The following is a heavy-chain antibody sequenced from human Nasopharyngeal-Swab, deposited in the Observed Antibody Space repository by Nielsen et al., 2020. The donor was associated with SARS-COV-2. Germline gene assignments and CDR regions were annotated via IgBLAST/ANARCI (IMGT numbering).Heavy chain of an antibody. J-gene: IGHJ6*02. CDR3: AREVTNYGMDV. CDR2: IYYSGST. CDR1: GGSISSYY. Sequence: SETLSLTCTVSGGSISSYYWSWIRQPPGKGLEWIGYIYYSGSTNYNPSHKSRVTISVDTSKNQFSLKLSSVTAADTAVYYCAREVTNYGMDVWGQGTTVNVA. V-gene: IGHV4-59*01. D-gene: IGHD4-17*01.